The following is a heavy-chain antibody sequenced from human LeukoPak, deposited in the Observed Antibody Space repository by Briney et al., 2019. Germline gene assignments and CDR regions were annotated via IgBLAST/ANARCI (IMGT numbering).Heavy chain of an antibody. J-gene: IGHJ2*01. CDR1: GFTFSSYV. V-gene: IGHV3-23*01. D-gene: IGHD6-19*01. CDR3: AKSMTLQWRGFFDL. Sequence: GGSLRLSCAASGFTFSSYVMSWVRQAPGKGLEWVSAITGSSDSTYYADSVKGRFTISRDNSKNTLYLQMNSLRAEDTAVYYCAKSMTLQWRGFFDLWGRGTHVTVSS. CDR2: ITGSSDST.